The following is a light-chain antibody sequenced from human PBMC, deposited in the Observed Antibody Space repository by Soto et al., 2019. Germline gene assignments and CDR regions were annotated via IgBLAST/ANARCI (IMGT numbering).Light chain of an antibody. Sequence: EIVLTQSPATLSLSPGERATLSCRASQSVSSYLAWYQQKPGQAPRLLIYDASNRATGIPARFSGSGSGTDFTLTISSLEPDDFATYYCQQYNSLYTFGQGTKLEIK. J-gene: IGKJ2*01. CDR2: DAS. CDR1: QSVSSY. V-gene: IGKV3-11*01. CDR3: QQYNSLYT.